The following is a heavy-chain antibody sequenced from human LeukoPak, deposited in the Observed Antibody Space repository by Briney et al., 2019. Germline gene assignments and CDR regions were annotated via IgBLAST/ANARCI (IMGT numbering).Heavy chain of an antibody. CDR1: GYSFTSYW. CDR3: ARRSTYGSGTNYLFDY. V-gene: IGHV5-51*01. Sequence: GESLQISCKGSGYSFTSYWIGWVRQMPGKGLEWMGIIYPGDSDTRYSPSFQGQITISADKSISTAYLQWSSLKASDTAMYYCARRSTYGSGTNYLFDYWGQGTLVTVSS. CDR2: IYPGDSDT. D-gene: IGHD3-10*01. J-gene: IGHJ4*02.